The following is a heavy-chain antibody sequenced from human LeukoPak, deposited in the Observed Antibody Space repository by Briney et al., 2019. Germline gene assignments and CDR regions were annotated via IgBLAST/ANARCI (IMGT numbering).Heavy chain of an antibody. Sequence: GGSPRLSCAASGFTFSSYEMNWVRQAPGKGLEWVSYISSSGNNIYFAASVKGRFNISRDNAKNSLFLQMNSLRAEDTAVYYCERVTYAVPDYWGQGTLVAVSS. J-gene: IGHJ4*02. D-gene: IGHD2/OR15-2a*01. CDR3: ERVTYAVPDY. CDR2: ISSSGNNI. V-gene: IGHV3-48*03. CDR1: GFTFSSYE.